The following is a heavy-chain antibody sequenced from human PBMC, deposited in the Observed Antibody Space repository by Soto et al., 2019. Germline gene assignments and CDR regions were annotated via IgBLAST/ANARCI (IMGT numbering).Heavy chain of an antibody. Sequence: TLSLTCTVSGGSMSSGDYYWSWIRQPLGKGLEWIGYIYYSVSTYYNPSLKSRVTISVDTSKNQFSLKLSSVTAAETAVYYCARDNILGILYGGMDVWGQGTTVTVSS. CDR2: IYYSVST. CDR3: ARDNILGILYGGMDV. V-gene: IGHV4-30-4*01. CDR1: GGSMSSGDYY. J-gene: IGHJ6*02. D-gene: IGHD3-3*01.